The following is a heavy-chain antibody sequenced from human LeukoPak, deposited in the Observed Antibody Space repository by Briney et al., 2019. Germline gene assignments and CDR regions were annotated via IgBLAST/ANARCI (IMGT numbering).Heavy chain of an antibody. CDR1: GGSISSYY. J-gene: IGHJ6*03. CDR2: IYYSGST. D-gene: IGHD1-1*01. V-gene: IGHV4-59*01. CDR3: ARGRVSSSTWYSTYYYYFYMDV. Sequence: PSETLSLTCTVSGGSISSYYWSWIRQPPGKGLEWIGYIYYSGSTNYNPSLKSRVTISVDTTKNLFSLRLRSVTAADTAVYFCARGRVSSSTWYSTYYYYFYMDVWGKGTTVAVSS.